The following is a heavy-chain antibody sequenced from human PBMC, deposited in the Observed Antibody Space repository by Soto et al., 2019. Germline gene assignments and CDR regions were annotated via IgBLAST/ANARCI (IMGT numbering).Heavy chain of an antibody. V-gene: IGHV4-59*01. CDR1: GASFSGYY. Sequence: QVQLQESGPGLVQPSDTLSLTCTVSGASFSGYYWTWIRQPPGKGLEWIAYISYTGRTNYNPSLKSRVPISLGRPNHQFSLTLSSVTPVNTAVYYCAGEEVVGRGLWFDPWGQGTRANVSS. D-gene: IGHD2-15*01. J-gene: IGHJ5*02. CDR3: AGEEVVGRGLWFDP. CDR2: ISYTGRT.